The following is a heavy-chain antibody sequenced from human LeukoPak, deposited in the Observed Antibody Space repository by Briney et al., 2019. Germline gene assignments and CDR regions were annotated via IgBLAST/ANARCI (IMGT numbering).Heavy chain of an antibody. J-gene: IGHJ4*02. CDR3: ARHGIGAVPAEYVDY. D-gene: IGHD6-19*01. CDR1: GGSINGYY. V-gene: IGHV4-59*08. CDR2: IYYSGNT. Sequence: SETLSLTCTASGGSINGYYCSWIRQPPGRGLEWIGYIYYSGNTNYSPSLKSRVTISVDASRNQFSLRLSSVTAADTAVYFCARHGIGAVPAEYVDYWGQGTLVTVSS.